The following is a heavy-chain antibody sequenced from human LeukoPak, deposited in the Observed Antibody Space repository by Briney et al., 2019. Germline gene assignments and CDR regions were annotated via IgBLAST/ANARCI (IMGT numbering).Heavy chain of an antibody. V-gene: IGHV1-69*06. CDR3: ARDQTYYGSGSDAFDI. J-gene: IGHJ3*02. D-gene: IGHD3-10*01. Sequence: SVKVSCKASGGTFISYAISWVRQAPGQGLEWMGGIIPIFGTANYAQKFQGRVTITADKSTSTAYMELSSLRSEDTAVYYCARDQTYYGSGSDAFDIWGQGTMVTVSS. CDR1: GGTFISYA. CDR2: IIPIFGTA.